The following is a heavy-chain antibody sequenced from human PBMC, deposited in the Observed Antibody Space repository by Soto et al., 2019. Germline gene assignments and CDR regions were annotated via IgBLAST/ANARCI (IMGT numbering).Heavy chain of an antibody. Sequence: QVQLVQSGAEVKKPGASVKVSCKASGYTFTGYYMHWVRQAPGQGLEWMGWINPNSGGTNYAQKFQGWVTMTRDTSISTAYMELTRLRSDDTAVYYCARGQGVRYCSSTSGVVGDYYGMDVWGQGTTVTVSS. V-gene: IGHV1-2*04. CDR1: GYTFTGYY. J-gene: IGHJ6*02. CDR2: INPNSGGT. CDR3: ARGQGVRYCSSTSGVVGDYYGMDV. D-gene: IGHD2-2*01.